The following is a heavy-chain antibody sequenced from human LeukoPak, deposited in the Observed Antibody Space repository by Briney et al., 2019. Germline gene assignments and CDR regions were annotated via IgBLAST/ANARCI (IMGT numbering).Heavy chain of an antibody. Sequence: GASVKVSCKASGYTFTSYAISWVRQAPGQGLEWMGIINPSGGSTSYAQKFQGRVTMTRDTSTSTVYMELSSLRSEDTAVYYCARVGAAAGVYWGQGTLVTVSS. CDR2: INPSGGST. CDR3: ARVGAAAGVY. CDR1: GYTFTSYA. J-gene: IGHJ4*02. V-gene: IGHV1-46*01. D-gene: IGHD6-13*01.